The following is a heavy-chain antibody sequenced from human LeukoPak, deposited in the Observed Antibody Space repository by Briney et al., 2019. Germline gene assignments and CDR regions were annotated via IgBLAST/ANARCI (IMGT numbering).Heavy chain of an antibody. CDR1: GYTFTSYD. J-gene: IGHJ6*02. V-gene: IGHV1-8*01. CDR3: ARRYSSGWYPRCYYYYGMDV. CDR2: MNPNSGNT. D-gene: IGHD6-19*01. Sequence: ASVKVSCKASGYTFTSYDINWVRQATGQGLEWMGWMNPNSGNTGYAQKFQGRVTMTRNTSISTAYMVLSSLRSEDTAVYYCARRYSSGWYPRCYYYYGMDVWGQGTTVTVSS.